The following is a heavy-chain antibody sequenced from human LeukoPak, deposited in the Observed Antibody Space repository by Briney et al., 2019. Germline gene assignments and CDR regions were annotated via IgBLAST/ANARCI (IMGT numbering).Heavy chain of an antibody. CDR2: MNPNSGNT. CDR3: AGNYYDSSGYQHPRYYYYYYGMDV. V-gene: IGHV1-8*01. CDR1: GYTFTSYD. D-gene: IGHD3-22*01. J-gene: IGHJ6*02. Sequence: ASVKVSCKASGYTFTSYDINWVRQATGQGLEWMGWMNPNSGNTGYAQKFQGRVTMIRNTSISTAYMELSSLRSEDTAVYYCAGNYYDSSGYQHPRYYYYYYGMDVWGQGTTVTVSS.